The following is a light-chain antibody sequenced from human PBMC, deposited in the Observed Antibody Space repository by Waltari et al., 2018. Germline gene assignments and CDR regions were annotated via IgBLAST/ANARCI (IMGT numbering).Light chain of an antibody. V-gene: IGLV2-14*03. CDR1: NRDIVAFYY. CDR3: NSYTTSNTYV. J-gene: IGLJ1*01. CDR2: DVN. Sequence: QSALTQPASMSGSPGQSITISCTGPNRDIVAFYYVSWYQQHPGKAPRLIIYDVNNRPSGISNRFSGSQSGNTASLTISGLQAEDEADYYCNSYTTSNTYVFGGGTKVTVL.